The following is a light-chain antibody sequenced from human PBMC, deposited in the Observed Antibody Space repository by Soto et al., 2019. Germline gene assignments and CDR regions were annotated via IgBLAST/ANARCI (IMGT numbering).Light chain of an antibody. CDR3: LQHNGDPT. CDR1: QGIGTG. J-gene: IGKJ2*01. CDR2: AAS. V-gene: IGKV1-17*01. Sequence: DIQMTQSPSSLSASAGDRVTITCRASQGIGTGLAWYQLKAGKPPKRLIYAASSLQGGAPSRFSGSGSGTEFNLTISGLQPEDFATYYCLQHNGDPTFGQGTKVEIK.